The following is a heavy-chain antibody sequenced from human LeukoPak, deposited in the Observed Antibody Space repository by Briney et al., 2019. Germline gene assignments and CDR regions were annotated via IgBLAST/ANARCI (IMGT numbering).Heavy chain of an antibody. Sequence: SETLSLTCTVSGGSISSYYWRWIRQPAGKGLEWIGRIFTSGSTNYNPSLKSRVTMSVDTSKNQFSLKLSSVTAADTAVYYCARDPVITYYYYGMDVWGQGTTVTVSS. V-gene: IGHV4-4*07. D-gene: IGHD3-22*01. CDR3: ARDPVITYYYYGMDV. CDR2: IFTSGST. J-gene: IGHJ6*02. CDR1: GGSISSYY.